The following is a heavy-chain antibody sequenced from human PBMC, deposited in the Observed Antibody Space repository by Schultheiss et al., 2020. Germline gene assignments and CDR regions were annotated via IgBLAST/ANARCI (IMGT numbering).Heavy chain of an antibody. CDR1: GGSISSYY. Sequence: SETLSLTCTVSGGSISSYYWSWIRQPPGKGLEWIGYIYYSGSTNYNPSLKSRVTISVDTSKNQFSLKLSSVTAADTAVYYCARSGYIYEPGSWPSDYGMDVWGQGTTVTVSS. V-gene: IGHV4-59*01. CDR3: ARSGYIYEPGSWPSDYGMDV. D-gene: IGHD3-10*01. CDR2: IYYSGST. J-gene: IGHJ6*02.